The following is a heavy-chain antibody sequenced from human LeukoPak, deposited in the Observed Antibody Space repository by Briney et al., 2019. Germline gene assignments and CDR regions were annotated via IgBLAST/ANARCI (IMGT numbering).Heavy chain of an antibody. V-gene: IGHV4-59*01. CDR1: GGSISSYY. J-gene: IGHJ4*02. Sequence: ETLSLTCTVSGGSISSYYWSWIRQPPGKGLEWIGYIYYSGNTNYNPSLKSRVTISLDTSKNQFSLKLSSVSAADTAVYYCARETDGYNANFDYWGQGTLVTVSS. CDR2: IYYSGNT. D-gene: IGHD5-24*01. CDR3: ARETDGYNANFDY.